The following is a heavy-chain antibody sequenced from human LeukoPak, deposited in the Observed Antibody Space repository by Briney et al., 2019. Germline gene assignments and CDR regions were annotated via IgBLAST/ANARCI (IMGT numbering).Heavy chain of an antibody. Sequence: GSSVKVSCKASGGTFSSYAISWVRQAPGQGLEWMGGIIPIFGTANCAQKFQGRVTITADESTSTAYMELSSLRSEDTAVYYCARSGGPRDAFDIWGQGTMVTVSS. V-gene: IGHV1-69*01. CDR1: GGTFSSYA. D-gene: IGHD6-25*01. CDR3: ARSGGPRDAFDI. J-gene: IGHJ3*02. CDR2: IIPIFGTA.